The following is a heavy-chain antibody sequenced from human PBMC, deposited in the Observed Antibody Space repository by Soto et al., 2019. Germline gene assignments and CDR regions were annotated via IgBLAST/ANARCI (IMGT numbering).Heavy chain of an antibody. V-gene: IGHV4-61*01. Sequence: LSLTCLVSCGSISHGSHYWNWIRQTPGRGPEWMGYIYYNGNTNYNPSIKSRLTISVDTSKNQFSLKLTSVTAADTAVYYCARYSGSGYARIMDVWGQGTTVTVSS. CDR3: ARYSGSGYARIMDV. CDR2: IYYNGNT. D-gene: IGHD5-12*01. J-gene: IGHJ6*01. CDR1: CGSISHGSHY.